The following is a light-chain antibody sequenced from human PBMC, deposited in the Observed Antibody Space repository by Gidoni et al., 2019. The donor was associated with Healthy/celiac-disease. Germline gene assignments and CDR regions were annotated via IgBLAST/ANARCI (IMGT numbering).Light chain of an antibody. CDR3: QQYNNWPPWT. Sequence: IVITQSPATLSVSPGERATLSCRASQSVNSNLAWYQQKPGQAPRLLIYGASTRATGIPARFSGSGSGTEFTLTISSLQSEDFAVYYCQQYNNWPPWTFXQXTKVEIK. CDR1: QSVNSN. V-gene: IGKV3-15*01. J-gene: IGKJ1*01. CDR2: GAS.